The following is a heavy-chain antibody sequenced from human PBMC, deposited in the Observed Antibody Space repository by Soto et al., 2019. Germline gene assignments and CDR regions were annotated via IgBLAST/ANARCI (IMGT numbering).Heavy chain of an antibody. V-gene: IGHV4-30-4*01. D-gene: IGHD3-22*01. Sequence: QVQLQESGPGLVKPSQTLSLTCTVSGGSISSGDYYWSWIRQPPGKGLEWIGYIYYSGSTYYNPSLKSRGTISVDTSKNQFSLKLSSVTPADTAVYYCASQPLEDTYYYDSSRYYGLWGQGTLVTVSS. CDR1: GGSISSGDYY. CDR2: IYYSGST. CDR3: ASQPLEDTYYYDSSRYYGL. J-gene: IGHJ4*02.